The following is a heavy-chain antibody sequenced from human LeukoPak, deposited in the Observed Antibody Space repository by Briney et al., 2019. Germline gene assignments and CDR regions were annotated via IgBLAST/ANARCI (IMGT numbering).Heavy chain of an antibody. D-gene: IGHD2-2*01. Sequence: ASVKVSCKASGYTFTGYYMHWVRQAPGQGLEWMGRINPNSGGTNYAQKFQGRVTMTRDTSISTAYMELSRLRSDDTAVYYCARDPSLVVPAAWICDYWGQGTLVTVSS. J-gene: IGHJ4*02. CDR1: GYTFTGYY. CDR3: ARDPSLVVPAAWICDY. CDR2: INPNSGGT. V-gene: IGHV1-2*06.